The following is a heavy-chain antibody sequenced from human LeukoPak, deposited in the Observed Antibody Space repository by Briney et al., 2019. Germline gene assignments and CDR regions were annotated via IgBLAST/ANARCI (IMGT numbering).Heavy chain of an antibody. Sequence: GGSLRLSCAASGFTFSSYSMNWVRQAPGKGLEWVSSISGSGGSTSYADSVKGRFTISRDNSKNTLYLQMNSLRAEDTAVYYCAKRGPPLGGNVFAAGTLANALDYWGQGTLVTVSS. V-gene: IGHV3-23*01. D-gene: IGHD6-13*01. CDR3: AKRGPPLGGNVFAAGTLANALDY. CDR1: GFTFSSYS. J-gene: IGHJ4*02. CDR2: ISGSGGST.